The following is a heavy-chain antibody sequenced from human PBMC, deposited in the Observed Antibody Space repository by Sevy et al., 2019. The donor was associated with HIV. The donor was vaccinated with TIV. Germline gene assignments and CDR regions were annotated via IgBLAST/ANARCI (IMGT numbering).Heavy chain of an antibody. CDR1: GFTFTNYT. J-gene: IGHJ6*02. CDR3: ARVVGFYYALDV. Sequence: GSLRLSCVDSGFTFTNYTMNWVRQAPGKGLEWVSSISSSGIHIYYGDSVKGRFTISRDNAKSSLYLQMSSLRAEDTAVYYCARVVGFYYALDVWGQGTTVTVSS. D-gene: IGHD2-15*01. V-gene: IGHV3-21*01. CDR2: ISSSGIHI.